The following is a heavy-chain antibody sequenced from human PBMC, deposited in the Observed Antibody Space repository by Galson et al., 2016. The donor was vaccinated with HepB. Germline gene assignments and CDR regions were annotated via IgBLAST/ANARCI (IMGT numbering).Heavy chain of an antibody. Sequence: SLRLSCAVSGFTFSTYDMSWVRLAPGRGLECVSGIRGSGEDTYYADSVKGRFTISRDNSRSTLYLQMSSLRLEDTALYYCARHDVGGIDYWGQGTLVTVSS. D-gene: IGHD3-10*02. CDR2: IRGSGEDT. J-gene: IGHJ4*02. CDR3: ARHDVGGIDY. CDR1: GFTFSTYD. V-gene: IGHV3-23*01.